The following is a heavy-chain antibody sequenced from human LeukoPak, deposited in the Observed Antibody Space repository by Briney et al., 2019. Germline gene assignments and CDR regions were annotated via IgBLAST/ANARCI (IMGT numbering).Heavy chain of an antibody. D-gene: IGHD2-15*01. V-gene: IGHV3-7*01. CDR3: AKDRYCSGGSCWDDAFDV. Sequence: GGSLRLSCAASGVTFSSYWMSWVRQAPGKGLEWVANIKEDGSEKYYVDSVKGRFTISRDNAKTSVYLQMNSLRAEDTAVYYCAKDRYCSGGSCWDDAFDVWGQGTVVTVSS. CDR2: IKEDGSEK. CDR1: GVTFSSYW. J-gene: IGHJ3*01.